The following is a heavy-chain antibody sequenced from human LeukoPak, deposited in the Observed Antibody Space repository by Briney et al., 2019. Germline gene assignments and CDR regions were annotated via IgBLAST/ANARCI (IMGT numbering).Heavy chain of an antibody. CDR1: GFTFSSYS. J-gene: IGHJ6*03. CDR2: ISSSSSYI. D-gene: IGHD6-19*01. Sequence: PGGSLRLSCAASGFTFSSYSMNWVRQAPGKGLEWVSSISSSSSYIYYADSVKGRFTISRDNSKNTLYLQMNSLRAEDTAVYYCAKPYPSGWYYYYYYMDVWGKGTTVTISS. V-gene: IGHV3-21*01. CDR3: AKPYPSGWYYYYYYMDV.